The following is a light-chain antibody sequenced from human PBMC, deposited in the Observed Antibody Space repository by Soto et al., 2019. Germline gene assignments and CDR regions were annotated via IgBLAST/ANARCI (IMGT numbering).Light chain of an antibody. CDR3: MQGTHWPPT. CDR2: KVS. J-gene: IGKJ1*01. CDR1: QSLIYSDGIAY. V-gene: IGKV2-30*01. Sequence: DVVMTQSPLSLPVTLGQPASISCRSSQSLIYSDGIAYLNWFHQRPGQSPRRLIYKVSNRDSGVPDRFSGSGSGTDFTLTISRVEAEDVGVYYCMQGTHWPPTFGRGIKVEIK.